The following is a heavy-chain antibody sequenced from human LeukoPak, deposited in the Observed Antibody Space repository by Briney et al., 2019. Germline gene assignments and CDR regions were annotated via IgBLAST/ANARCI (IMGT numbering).Heavy chain of an antibody. Sequence: PGGSLRLSCAASGFNFNSYGMHWVRQAPGKGLEWVAFIRYDGSNKYYADSVKGRFTISRDNSKNTLYLQMNSLRAEDTTLYYCAKDYDDKFNYWGQGTLVTLSS. CDR3: AKDYDDKFNY. V-gene: IGHV3-30*02. J-gene: IGHJ4*02. CDR2: IRYDGSNK. CDR1: GFNFNSYG. D-gene: IGHD3-9*01.